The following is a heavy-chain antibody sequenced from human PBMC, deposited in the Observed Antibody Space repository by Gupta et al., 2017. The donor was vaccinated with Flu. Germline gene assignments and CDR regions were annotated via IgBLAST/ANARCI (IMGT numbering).Heavy chain of an antibody. Sequence: EVRLVESGGGLVQPGGSLPLSCLVSGFSVSGNYMSWVRQAPGKGLEWVALIYSGGSTTYADSVEGRFTISRHISRNTLYLQMNNLRPEDTAVYYCARLQWQYYFDYWGQGAQVTVSS. V-gene: IGHV3-53*04. CDR1: GFSVSGNY. CDR2: IYSGGST. J-gene: IGHJ4*02. CDR3: ARLQWQYYFDY. D-gene: IGHD6-19*01.